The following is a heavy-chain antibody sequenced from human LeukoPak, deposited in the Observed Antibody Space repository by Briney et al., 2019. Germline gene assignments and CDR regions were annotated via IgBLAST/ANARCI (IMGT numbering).Heavy chain of an antibody. J-gene: IGHJ5*02. CDR1: GGSISSYY. V-gene: IGHV4-59*01. Sequence: SETLSLTCTVSGGSISSYYWSWIRQPPGKGLEWIGYFYYSGSTNYNPSLKSRVTISVDPSKNQFSLKLSSVTAADTAVYYCARSAPLDYWFDPWGQGTLVTVSS. CDR2: FYYSGST. CDR3: ARSAPLDYWFDP. D-gene: IGHD2-21*01.